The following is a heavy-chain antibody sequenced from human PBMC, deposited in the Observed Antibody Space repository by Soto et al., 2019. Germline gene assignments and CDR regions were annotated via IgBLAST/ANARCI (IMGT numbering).Heavy chain of an antibody. CDR3: GRDKNYYGMDV. V-gene: IGHV4-59*01. J-gene: IGHJ6*02. CDR1: GGSITSYY. Sequence: SETLSLTCTVSGGSITSYYWSWIRQPPGKGLEWIGYLYYSGSTNYNPSLKSRVTISVDTSKNQFSLKLSSVTAADTAMYYCGRDKNYYGMDVWGQGTTVTVSS. CDR2: LYYSGST.